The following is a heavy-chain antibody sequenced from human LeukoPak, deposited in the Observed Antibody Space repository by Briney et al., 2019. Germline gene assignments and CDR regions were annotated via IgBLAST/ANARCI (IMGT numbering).Heavy chain of an antibody. Sequence: SETLSLTCTVSGYSISSGYYWGWIRQPPGKGLEWIGSIYHSGSAYYNPSLKSRVTISVDTSKNQFSLKLSSVTAADTAVYYCARDLMYYYDSSGFDPWGQGTLVTVSS. CDR1: GYSISSGYY. CDR3: ARDLMYYYDSSGFDP. D-gene: IGHD3-22*01. CDR2: IYHSGSA. J-gene: IGHJ5*02. V-gene: IGHV4-38-2*02.